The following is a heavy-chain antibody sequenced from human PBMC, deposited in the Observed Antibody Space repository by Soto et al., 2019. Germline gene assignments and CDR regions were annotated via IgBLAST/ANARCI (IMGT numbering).Heavy chain of an antibody. CDR2: IYSGGST. Sequence: EVQLVESGGGLVQPGGSLRLSCAASGFTVSSNYMSWVRQAPGKGLEWVSVIYSGGSTYYADSVKGGFIISRHNSKNTRYLPMNSLRAEDTAVYYCASGWRVDAFDIWGQGTMVTVCS. CDR1: GFTVSSNY. CDR3: ASGWRVDAFDI. J-gene: IGHJ3*02. D-gene: IGHD3-3*01. V-gene: IGHV3-53*04.